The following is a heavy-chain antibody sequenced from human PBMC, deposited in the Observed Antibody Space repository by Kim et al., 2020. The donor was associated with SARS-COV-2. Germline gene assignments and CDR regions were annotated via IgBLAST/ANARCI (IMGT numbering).Heavy chain of an antibody. CDR1: GGTFSSYA. CDR2: IIPIFGTA. CDR3: AGNSGPYNWFDP. D-gene: IGHD1-26*01. Sequence: SVKVSCKASGGTFSSYAISWVRQAPGQGLEWMGGIIPIFGTANYAQKFQGRVTITADESTSTAYMELSSLRSEDTAVYYCAGNSGPYNWFDPWGQGTLVTVSS. V-gene: IGHV1-69*13. J-gene: IGHJ5*02.